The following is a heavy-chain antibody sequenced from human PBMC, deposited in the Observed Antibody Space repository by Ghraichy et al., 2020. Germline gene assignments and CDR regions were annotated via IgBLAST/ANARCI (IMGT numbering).Heavy chain of an antibody. J-gene: IGHJ4*02. CDR2: IGSRDGNT. Sequence: LSLTCAASGFTFSNYVMTWVRQAPGKGLQWVSGIGSRDGNTFYADSVKGRFTISRDDSKSTLYLQMNSLRAEDTAKYYCAKAEYCSGGTCSLDYWGQGTLITVSS. CDR3: AKAEYCSGGTCSLDY. CDR1: GFTFSNYV. V-gene: IGHV3-23*01. D-gene: IGHD2-15*01.